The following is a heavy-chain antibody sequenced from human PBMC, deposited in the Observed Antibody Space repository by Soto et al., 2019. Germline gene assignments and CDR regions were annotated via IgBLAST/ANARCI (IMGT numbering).Heavy chain of an antibody. Sequence: ASVKVSCKASGYTFTSYAMHWVRQAPGQRLEWMGWINAGNGNTKYSQKFQGRVTITRDTSASTAYMELSSLRSEDTAVYYCARGPLYYDFSPGWFDPWGQGTLVTVSS. CDR2: INAGNGNT. CDR3: ARGPLYYDFSPGWFDP. CDR1: GYTFTSYA. D-gene: IGHD3-3*01. J-gene: IGHJ5*02. V-gene: IGHV1-3*01.